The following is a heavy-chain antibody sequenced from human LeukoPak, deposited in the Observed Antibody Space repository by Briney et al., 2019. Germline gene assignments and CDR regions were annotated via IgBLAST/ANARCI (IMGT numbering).Heavy chain of an antibody. J-gene: IGHJ6*02. CDR1: GGSISSYY. V-gene: IGHV4-4*07. CDR3: ARDNHYDSSGYYYYYGMDV. CDR2: IYTSGST. D-gene: IGHD3-22*01. Sequence: SETLSLTCTVSGGSISSYYWSWIRQPAGKGLEWIGRIYTSGSTNYNPSLKSRVTMSVDTSKNQFSLKLSSVTAADTAVYYCARDNHYDSSGYYYYYGMDVWGQGTTVTVYS.